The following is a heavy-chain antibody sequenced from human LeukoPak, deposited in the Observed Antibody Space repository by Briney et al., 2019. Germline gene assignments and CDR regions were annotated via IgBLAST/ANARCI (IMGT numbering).Heavy chain of an antibody. CDR2: IYSGGST. D-gene: IGHD2-21*02. CDR1: GCTVSSNY. CDR3: AKDWVTAYNDVDY. J-gene: IGHJ4*02. V-gene: IGHV3-53*01. Sequence: GGSLRLSCAASGCTVSSNYMSWVRQAPGKGLEWVSVIYSGGSTYYADSVKGRFTISRDNSKNTLYLQMNSLRAEDTAVYYCAKDWVTAYNDVDYWGQGTLVTVSS.